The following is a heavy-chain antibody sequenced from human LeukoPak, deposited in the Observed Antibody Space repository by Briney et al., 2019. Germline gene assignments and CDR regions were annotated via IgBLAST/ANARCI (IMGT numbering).Heavy chain of an antibody. Sequence: GGSFRLSCAASGFTFSSYAMSWVRQAPGKGLEWVSTLSGSGGSTYYADSVKGRFTISRDNSKNTLYLQMNSLRAEDTAVYYCAKVLSTMIVVVKDAFDIWGQASMATASS. CDR3: AKVLSTMIVVVKDAFDI. V-gene: IGHV3-23*01. CDR1: GFTFSSYA. D-gene: IGHD3-22*01. CDR2: LSGSGGST. J-gene: IGHJ3*02.